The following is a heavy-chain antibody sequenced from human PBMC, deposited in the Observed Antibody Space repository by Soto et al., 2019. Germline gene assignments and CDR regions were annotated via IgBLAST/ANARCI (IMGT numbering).Heavy chain of an antibody. J-gene: IGHJ4*02. CDR2: IYYSGRT. CDR3: ARMRGLGEISPYFDS. CDR1: GGSISDYQ. Sequence: QVQLQESGPGLVKPSETLSLTCTVSGGSISDYQWNWIRQSPGKGLEWIGYIYYSGRTNYNPSRKSLLPVSLDTSTKQFSLSLRSVTAADTAVYYCARMRGLGEISPYFDSLGQGTLVTVSS. V-gene: IGHV4-59*01. D-gene: IGHD3-16*02.